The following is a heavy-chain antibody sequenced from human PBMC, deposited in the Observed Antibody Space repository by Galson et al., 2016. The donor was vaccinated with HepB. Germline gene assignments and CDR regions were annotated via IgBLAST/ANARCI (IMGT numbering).Heavy chain of an antibody. CDR1: GYTFTRHN. CDR2: INPHFDTT. J-gene: IGHJ4*02. V-gene: IGHV1-46*01. CDR3: ARDRTQQLPLKFNFDY. D-gene: IGHD6-13*01. Sequence: SVKVSCKASGYTFTRHNMHWVRQAPGQGLEWMGLINPHFDTTIYAQKFQGRISMARDTSTRTVYMELSSLRSEDTAMYYCARDRTQQLPLKFNFDYWGQGTLVTVSS.